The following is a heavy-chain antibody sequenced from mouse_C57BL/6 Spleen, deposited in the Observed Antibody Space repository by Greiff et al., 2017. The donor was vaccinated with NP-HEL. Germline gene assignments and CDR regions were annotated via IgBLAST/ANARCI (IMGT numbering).Heavy chain of an antibody. CDR3: AIYDGYYHAY. CDR2: IHPNSGST. J-gene: IGHJ3*01. V-gene: IGHV1-64*01. D-gene: IGHD2-3*01. Sequence: QVQLKESGAELVKPGASVKLSCKASGYTFTSYWMHWVKQRPGQGLEWIGMIHPNSGSTNYNEKFKSKATLTVDKSSSTAYMQLSSLTSEDSAVYYCAIYDGYYHAYWGQGTLVTVSA. CDR1: GYTFTSYW.